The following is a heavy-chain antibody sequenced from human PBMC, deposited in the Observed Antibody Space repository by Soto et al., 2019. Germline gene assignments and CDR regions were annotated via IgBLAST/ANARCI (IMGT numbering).Heavy chain of an antibody. CDR3: ARRLYYDSSGFEGGGMDV. CDR2: IYFSGSA. V-gene: IGHV4-59*08. D-gene: IGHD3-22*01. CDR1: GGSITSYY. Sequence: PSETLSLTCTVSGGSITSYYWSWIRQPPGKGLEWIGYIYFSGSANYNPSLKSRVTISVDTSKNQFSLKLSSVTAADTAVYYFARRLYYDSSGFEGGGMDVWGQGTTVTVSS. J-gene: IGHJ6*02.